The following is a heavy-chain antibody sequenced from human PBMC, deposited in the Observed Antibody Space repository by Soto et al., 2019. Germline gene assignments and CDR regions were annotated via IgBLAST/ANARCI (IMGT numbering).Heavy chain of an antibody. D-gene: IGHD3-10*01. V-gene: IGHV3-30*03. J-gene: IGHJ4*02. CDR2: ISYDGTNK. Sequence: QVQLVESGGGVVQPGRSLRLSCAASGFRFTTYVMHWVREGPGKGLEWVAVISYDGTNKYYADSVKGRFTISRDNSKNTLYLQMNSLSPEDTALYYCVGGQYYFDYRGQGTLFTVSS. CDR3: VGGQYYFDY. CDR1: GFRFTTYV.